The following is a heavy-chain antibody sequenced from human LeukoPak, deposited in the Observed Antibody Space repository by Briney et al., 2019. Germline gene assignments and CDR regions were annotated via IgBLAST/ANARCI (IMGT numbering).Heavy chain of an antibody. J-gene: IGHJ6*02. CDR2: TYHRSKWYS. V-gene: IGHV6-1*01. Sequence: SQTLSLTCAISGDSVSSNSATWNWIRQSPSRGLEWLGRTYHRSKWYSDYAVSVKSRIIINPDTSKNQFSLQLDSVTPEDTAVYYCSGATHYYHAMDVWGQGTTVTVSS. CDR1: GDSVSSNSAT. D-gene: IGHD2-15*01. CDR3: SGATHYYHAMDV.